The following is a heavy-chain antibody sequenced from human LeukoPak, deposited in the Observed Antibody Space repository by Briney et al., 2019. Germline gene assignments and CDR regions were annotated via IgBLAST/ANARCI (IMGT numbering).Heavy chain of an antibody. CDR2: IIPIFGTA. Sequence: SVKVSCKASGGTLSSYAISWVRQAPGQGLEWMGGIIPIFGTANGAQKFQGRVTITADKSTSPAYMELSSLRSEDTAVYYCARGVLRYRRNLYYFDYWGQGTLVTVSS. CDR3: ARGVLRYRRNLYYFDY. J-gene: IGHJ4*02. CDR1: GGTLSSYA. V-gene: IGHV1-69*06. D-gene: IGHD3-9*01.